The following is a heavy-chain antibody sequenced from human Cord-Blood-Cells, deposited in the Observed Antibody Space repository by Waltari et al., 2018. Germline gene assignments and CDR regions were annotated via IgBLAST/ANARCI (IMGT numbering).Heavy chain of an antibody. CDR1: GGSISSGDYY. J-gene: IGHJ6*03. V-gene: IGHV4-30-4*08. CDR2: SYYSGTT. D-gene: IGHD2-15*01. CDR3: ARVGCSGGSCYYYYYYYMDV. Sequence: QVQLQESGPGLVKPSQTLSLTCTVSGGSISSGDYYWSWIRQPPGKGREWIGYSYYSGTTYYTPSLKSLVTRSGDTSKNQFALELSSVTAADTAVYYCARVGCSGGSCYYYYYYYMDVWGKGTTVTVSS.